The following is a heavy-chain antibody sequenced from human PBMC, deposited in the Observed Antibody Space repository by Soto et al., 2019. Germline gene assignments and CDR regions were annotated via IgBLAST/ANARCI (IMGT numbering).Heavy chain of an antibody. V-gene: IGHV3-33*01. Sequence: QVQLVESGGGVVQPGRSLRLSCAASGFTFSSYGMHWVRQAPGKGLEWVAVIGYDGSNKYYADSVQGRFTISRDNSKNTLYLQMNRLRAEDTAVYYCARSLGVRGVPNWFDPWGQGTLVTVSS. D-gene: IGHD3-10*01. CDR2: IGYDGSNK. CDR3: ARSLGVRGVPNWFDP. CDR1: GFTFSSYG. J-gene: IGHJ5*02.